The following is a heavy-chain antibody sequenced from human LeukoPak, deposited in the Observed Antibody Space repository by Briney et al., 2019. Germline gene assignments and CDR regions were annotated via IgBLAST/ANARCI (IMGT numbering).Heavy chain of an antibody. CDR3: ASGDSGYSGYDRTYYFDY. CDR1: GGSIGSYY. CDR2: IYYSGST. D-gene: IGHD5-12*01. V-gene: IGHV4-39*01. Sequence: SETLSLTCTVSGGSIGSYYWGWIRQPPGKGLEWIGSIYYSGSTYYNPSLKSRVTISVDTSKNQFSLKLSSVTAADTAVYYCASGDSGYSGYDRTYYFDYWGQGTLVTVSS. J-gene: IGHJ4*02.